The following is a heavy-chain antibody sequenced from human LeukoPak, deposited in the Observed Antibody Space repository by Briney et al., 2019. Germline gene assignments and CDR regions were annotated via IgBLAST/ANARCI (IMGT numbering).Heavy chain of an antibody. Sequence: SETLSLTSTVSGGSISSYYWSWIRQPPGKGLEWIGYIYYSGSTNYNPSLKSRVTISVDTSKNQFSLKLSSVTAADTAVYYCARDEGWSGFDIWGQGTMVTVSS. CDR3: ARDEGWSGFDI. D-gene: IGHD3-3*01. J-gene: IGHJ3*02. CDR1: GGSISSYY. CDR2: IYYSGST. V-gene: IGHV4-59*01.